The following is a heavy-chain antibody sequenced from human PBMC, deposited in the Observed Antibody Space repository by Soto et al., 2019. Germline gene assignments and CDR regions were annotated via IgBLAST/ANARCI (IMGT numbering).Heavy chain of an antibody. V-gene: IGHV1-46*01. CDR3: AIVGMSTIYDY. Sequence: ASVKVSCKASGYTYTAYFMHWVLQAHEHEFEWMGLINPSGGSTSYAQKFRGRVTMTSDTSTSTVYMELSSLRSEDTAVYYCAIVGMSTIYDYWGQGTLVTVSS. D-gene: IGHD7-27*01. CDR2: INPSGGST. CDR1: GYTYTAYF. J-gene: IGHJ4*02.